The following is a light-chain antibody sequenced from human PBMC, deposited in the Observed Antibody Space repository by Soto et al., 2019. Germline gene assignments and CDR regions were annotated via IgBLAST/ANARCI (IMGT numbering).Light chain of an antibody. CDR3: QTWSTDIRV. J-gene: IGLJ3*02. V-gene: IGLV4-69*01. Sequence: QLVLTQPPSAPASLGASVKLTCTLSSGHNSYAIAWHQQQPEKGPRYLMKLNSDGSHSKGDGIPDRFSGSSSGAERYLTISILQSVDDADSHCQTWSTDIRVFGGGTKLTVL. CDR2: LNSDGSH. CDR1: SGHNSYA.